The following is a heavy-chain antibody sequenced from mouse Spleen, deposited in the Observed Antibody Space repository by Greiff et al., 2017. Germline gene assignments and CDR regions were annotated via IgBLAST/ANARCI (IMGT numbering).Heavy chain of an antibody. Sequence: EVKVVESGGGLVQPGGSRKLSCAASGFTFSSFGMHWVRQAPEKGLEWVAYISSGSSTIYYADTVKGRFTISRDNAKNNLYLQMSSLKSEDTAMYYCAREFITTVVPSYAMDYWGQGTSVTVSS. CDR3: AREFITTVVPSYAMDY. CDR2: ISSGSSTI. J-gene: IGHJ4*01. V-gene: IGHV5-17*03. CDR1: GFTFSSFG. D-gene: IGHD1-1*01.